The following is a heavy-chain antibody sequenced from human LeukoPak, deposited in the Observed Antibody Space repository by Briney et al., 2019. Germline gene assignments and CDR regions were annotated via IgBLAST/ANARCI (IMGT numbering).Heavy chain of an antibody. CDR1: GYTFTSYG. J-gene: IGHJ6*02. V-gene: IGHV1-18*01. Sequence: ASVKVSCKASGYTFTSYGISWVRQAPGQGLEWMGWISAYNGNTNYAQKLQGRVTMTTDTSTSTAYMELRSLRSDDTAVYYCARDSTSWYSYYYGMDVWGQGTTVTVSS. D-gene: IGHD6-13*01. CDR2: ISAYNGNT. CDR3: ARDSTSWYSYYYGMDV.